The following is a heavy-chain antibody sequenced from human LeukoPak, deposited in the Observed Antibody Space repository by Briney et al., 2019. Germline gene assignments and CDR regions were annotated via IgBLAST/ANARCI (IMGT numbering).Heavy chain of an antibody. Sequence: SETLSLTCGVSGGSISSTNWWSWVRQPPGKGLEWIGYIYYSGSTNYNPSLKSRVTISVDTSKNQFSLKLSSVTAADTAVYYCARHIAAAGAFDYWGQGTLDTVSS. D-gene: IGHD6-13*01. CDR1: GGSISSTNW. CDR3: ARHIAAAGAFDY. V-gene: IGHV4-4*02. CDR2: IYYSGST. J-gene: IGHJ4*02.